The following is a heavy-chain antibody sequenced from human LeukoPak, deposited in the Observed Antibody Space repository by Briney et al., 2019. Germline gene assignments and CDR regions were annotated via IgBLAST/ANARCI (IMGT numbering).Heavy chain of an antibody. D-gene: IGHD3-9*01. CDR3: ARQYYDILTDPNYFDS. V-gene: IGHV5-51*01. CDR1: GYSFSNYW. J-gene: IGHJ4*02. Sequence: GESLKISCKGSGYSFSNYWIGWVRQMPGKGLEWVGIILPGNSDTRYSPSFQGQVTISADKSISTAYLQWSSLKAADTATYYCARQYYDILTDPNYFDSWGQGTLVTVSS. CDR2: ILPGNSDT.